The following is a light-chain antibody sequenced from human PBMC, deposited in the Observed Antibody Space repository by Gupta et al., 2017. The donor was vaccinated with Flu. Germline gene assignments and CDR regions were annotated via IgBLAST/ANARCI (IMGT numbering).Light chain of an antibody. Sequence: IQMNHAPSSLSASVGDRVTITCRASQSIRSYLNWYQQRPGKAPKLLIYAVSALHGGVPSRFSGSGSGTDFTLTIASLQPEDFATYYCQQTSSAPRTFGQGTKVEI. CDR2: AVS. CDR3: QQTSSAPRT. J-gene: IGKJ1*01. V-gene: IGKV1-39*01. CDR1: QSIRSY.